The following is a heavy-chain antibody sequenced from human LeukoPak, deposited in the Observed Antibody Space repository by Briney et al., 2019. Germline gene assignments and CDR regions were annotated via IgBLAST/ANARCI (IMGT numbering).Heavy chain of an antibody. CDR3: AKXAHXSSGYYLYYFDY. D-gene: IGHD3-22*01. J-gene: IGHJ4*02. CDR2: ISWNSGSI. Sequence: PGGSLRLSCAASGFTFDDYAMHWVRQAPGKGLEWVSGISWNSGSIGYADSVKGRFTISRDNAKNSLYLQMNSLRAEDTALYYCAKXAHXSSGYYLYYFDYWGQGTLVTVSS. CDR1: GFTFDDYA. V-gene: IGHV3-9*01.